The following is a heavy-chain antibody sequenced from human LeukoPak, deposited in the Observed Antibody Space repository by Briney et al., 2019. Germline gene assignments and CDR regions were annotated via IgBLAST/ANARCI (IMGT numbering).Heavy chain of an antibody. J-gene: IGHJ2*01. CDR1: GGPINSSTYY. V-gene: IGHV4-39*07. Sequence: SETLSLTCTVSGGPINSSTYYGAWIRQPPGKGLEWIGSMFYVGTTYYNPSLRSRVTISVDTSKNQFSLKLSSVTAADTAVYYCAREPLWFGELSVEGWYFALWGRGTLVTVSS. CDR2: MFYVGTT. CDR3: AREPLWFGELSVEGWYFAL. D-gene: IGHD3-10*01.